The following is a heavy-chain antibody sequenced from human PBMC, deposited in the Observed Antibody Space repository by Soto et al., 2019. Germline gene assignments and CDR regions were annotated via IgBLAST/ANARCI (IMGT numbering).Heavy chain of an antibody. CDR2: ISVSGDNI. Sequence: GGSLRLSCLASGFRFNSFNMNWIRRAPGRGLEWVASISVSGDNIYYGDSMQGRFTISRDNSKRSVFLDLNSLRVEDTAVYYCARDLGLLKSMFDYWGQGTLVAVSS. V-gene: IGHV3-21*01. J-gene: IGHJ4*02. D-gene: IGHD2-8*01. CDR1: GFRFNSFN. CDR3: ARDLGLLKSMFDY.